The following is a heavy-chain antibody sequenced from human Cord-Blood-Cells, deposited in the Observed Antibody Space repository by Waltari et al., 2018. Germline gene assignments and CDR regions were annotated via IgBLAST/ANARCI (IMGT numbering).Heavy chain of an antibody. CDR1: GFTFSSYG. Sequence: QVQLVESGGGVVQPGRSLRLSCAAAGFTFSSYGMNWVRQAPGKGLEWVAVIWYDGSNKYYADSVKGRFTISRDNSKNTLYLQMNSLRAEDTAVYYCARQFSSWYDYWGQGTLVTVSS. J-gene: IGHJ4*02. V-gene: IGHV3-33*01. CDR2: IWYDGSNK. CDR3: ARQFSSWYDY. D-gene: IGHD6-13*01.